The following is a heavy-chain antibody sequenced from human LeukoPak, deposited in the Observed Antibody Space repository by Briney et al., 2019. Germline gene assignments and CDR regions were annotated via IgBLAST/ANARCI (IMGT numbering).Heavy chain of an antibody. CDR3: ASPRYYYDSSGYHYFDY. Sequence: GGSLRLSCAASGFTFNTYGMNWVRQAPGKGLEWVSSISSSSSYIYYADSVKGRFTISRDNAKNSLYLQMNSLRAEDTAVYYCASPRYYYDSSGYHYFDYWGQGTLVTVSS. V-gene: IGHV3-21*01. D-gene: IGHD3-22*01. CDR1: GFTFNTYG. J-gene: IGHJ4*02. CDR2: ISSSSSYI.